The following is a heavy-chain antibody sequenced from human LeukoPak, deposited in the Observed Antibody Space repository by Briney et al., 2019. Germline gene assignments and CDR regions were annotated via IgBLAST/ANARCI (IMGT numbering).Heavy chain of an antibody. CDR1: GYTFTSYG. D-gene: IGHD3-22*01. CDR3: ARGVIGYYYDSSGYPHDAFDI. Sequence: ASEKVSCKASGYTFTSYGISWVRQAPGQGVEWMGWISAYNGNTNYAQKLQGRVTMTTDTSTSTAYMELRSLRSDDTAVYYCARGVIGYYYDSSGYPHDAFDIWGQGTMVTVSS. CDR2: ISAYNGNT. J-gene: IGHJ3*02. V-gene: IGHV1-18*01.